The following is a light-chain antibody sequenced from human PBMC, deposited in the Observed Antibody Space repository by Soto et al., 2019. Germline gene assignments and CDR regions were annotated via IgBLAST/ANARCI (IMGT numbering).Light chain of an antibody. Sequence: DIQMTQSPSTLSASVGDRVTITYRASQTIDSWLAWYPPRKGNTPNLLIYKASTLESGVPSRFRGMRSRTECTLTINSLQPDDVQTDSCQQYRIYSGTFGQGTQVDIK. CDR1: QTIDSW. V-gene: IGKV1-5*03. CDR3: QQYRIYSGT. CDR2: KAS. J-gene: IGKJ1*01.